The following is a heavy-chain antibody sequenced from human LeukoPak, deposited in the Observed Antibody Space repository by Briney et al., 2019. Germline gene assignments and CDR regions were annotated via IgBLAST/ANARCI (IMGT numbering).Heavy chain of an antibody. J-gene: IGHJ4*02. CDR2: ISAYNGNT. CDR1: GYTFTSYG. V-gene: IGHV1-18*01. D-gene: IGHD3-10*01. CDR3: AKDRFGELPILVDY. Sequence: ASVKVSCKASGYTFTSYGISWVRQAPGQGLEWMGWISAYNGNTNYAQKLQGRVTMTTDTSTSTAYMELRSLRSDDTAVYYCAKDRFGELPILVDYWGQGTLVTVSS.